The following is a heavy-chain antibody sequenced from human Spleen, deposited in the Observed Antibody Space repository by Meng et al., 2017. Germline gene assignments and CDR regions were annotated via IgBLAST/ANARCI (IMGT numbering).Heavy chain of an antibody. J-gene: IGHJ4*02. CDR1: GYTFTGYF. CDR3: AKDATIFGAPTIHH. CDR2: INPNSGAT. D-gene: IGHD3-3*01. V-gene: IGHV1-2*06. Sequence: ASVKVSCKASGYTFTGYFLHWVRQAPGQGLEWMGRINPNSGATDYAQMFQGRVTMTRDTSITTAYMEVSGLRSDDTAVYYCAKDATIFGAPTIHHWGQGTLVTVSS.